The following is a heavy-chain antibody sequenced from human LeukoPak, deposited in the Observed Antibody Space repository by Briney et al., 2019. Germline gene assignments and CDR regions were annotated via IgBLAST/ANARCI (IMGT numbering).Heavy chain of an antibody. CDR1: GDSISSYY. CDR2: IHPSRST. CDR3: ARGPPPDFDY. V-gene: IGHV4-4*07. J-gene: IGHJ4*02. Sequence: SETLSLTCTVSGDSISSYYWSWIRQPAGQGLEWIGRIHPSRSTNYNPSLKSRVTLSVDTSKNQFSLKLSSVTAADTAVYYCARGPPPDFDYWGRGTLVTVSS.